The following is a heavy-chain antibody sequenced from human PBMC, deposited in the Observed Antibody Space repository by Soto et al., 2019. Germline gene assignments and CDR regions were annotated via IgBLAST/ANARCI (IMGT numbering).Heavy chain of an antibody. CDR1: GYTFTGCY. D-gene: IGHD3-10*01. CDR2: INPNSGGT. J-gene: IGHJ4*02. V-gene: IGHV1-2*04. Sequence: ASVKVSCKASGYTFTGCYMHWVRQAPGQGLEWMGWINPNSGGTNYAQKFQGWVTMTRDTSISTAYMELSRLRSDDTAVYYCAXESITMVRGPPTGYFDYWGQGTLVTVSS. CDR3: AXESITMVRGPPTGYFDY.